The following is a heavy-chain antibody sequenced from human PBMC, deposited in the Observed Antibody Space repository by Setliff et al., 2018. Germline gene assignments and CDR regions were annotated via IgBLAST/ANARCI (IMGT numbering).Heavy chain of an antibody. CDR3: ATGRGSYEGLDY. CDR1: GYTLTDLS. V-gene: IGHV1-24*01. CDR2: FDPEDGET. J-gene: IGHJ4*02. Sequence: ASVKVSCKVSGYTLTDLSRHWVRQAPGKGLEWMGGFDPEDGETIYAQKFQGRVTMTEDTSTDTAYMELSSLRSEDTAVYYCATGRGSYEGLDYWGQGTLVTVSS. D-gene: IGHD1-26*01.